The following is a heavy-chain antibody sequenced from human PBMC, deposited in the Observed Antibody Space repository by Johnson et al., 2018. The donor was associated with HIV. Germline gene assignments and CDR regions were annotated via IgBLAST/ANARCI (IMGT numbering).Heavy chain of an antibody. J-gene: IGHJ3*02. Sequence: VQLVESGGGVVRPGGSLRLSCEGSGFTFHDYGMHWVRQPPGKGLEWVSLSRRDGATTYYADYVKGRFTISSDNRKNSLYLQMNSLGAEDTAVYYCARVGLGSFGEWDDAFDIWGQGTMVTVSS. CDR1: GFTFHDYG. CDR3: ARVGLGSFGEWDDAFDI. V-gene: IGHV3-43D*03. CDR2: SRRDGATT. D-gene: IGHD3-10*01.